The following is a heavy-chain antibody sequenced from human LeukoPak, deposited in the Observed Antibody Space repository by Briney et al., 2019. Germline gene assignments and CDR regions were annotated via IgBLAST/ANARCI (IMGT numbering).Heavy chain of an antibody. V-gene: IGHV3-30*02. CDR2: IRFDGVIK. D-gene: IGHD1-14*01. J-gene: IGHJ4*02. Sequence: GGSLRLSCAASGFTFSSYEMNWVRQAPGKGLEWVAFIRFDGVIKYHADSVKGRFTISRDNSKSTLYLQINSLRPDDTAVYFCAKDGANRNYDSWGQGTLVTVSS. CDR3: AKDGANRNYDS. CDR1: GFTFSSYE.